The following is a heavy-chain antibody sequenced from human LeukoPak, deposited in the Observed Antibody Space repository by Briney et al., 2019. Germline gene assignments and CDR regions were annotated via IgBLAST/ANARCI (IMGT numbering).Heavy chain of an antibody. CDR3: ARDGRIQLWPRYYYYGMDV. CDR2: ISSNGGST. CDR1: GFTFSSYA. J-gene: IGHJ6*02. Sequence: GGSLRLSCAASGFTFSSYAMHWVRQAPGKGLEYVSAISSNGGSTYYANSVKGRFTISRDNSENTLYLQMGSLRAEDMAVYYCARDGRIQLWPRYYYYGMDVWGQGTTVTVSS. D-gene: IGHD5-18*01. V-gene: IGHV3-64*01.